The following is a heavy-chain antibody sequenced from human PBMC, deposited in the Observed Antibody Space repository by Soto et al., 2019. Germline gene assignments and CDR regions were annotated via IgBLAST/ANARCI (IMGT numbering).Heavy chain of an antibody. CDR3: ARRDGGSGWYEWFGP. CDR2: IYWDDDQ. CDR1: GFSLRTSGAG. J-gene: IGHJ5*02. D-gene: IGHD6-19*01. V-gene: IGHV2-5*02. Sequence: QITLKESGPTLVKPTQTLTLTCTFSGFSLRTSGAGVGWIRQPPGKALEWLAVIYWDDDQYYSPSLKSRLTITKDTSKTQVVLTMTNMDPVDTATYYCARRDGGSGWYEWFGPWGQGSLVTVSS.